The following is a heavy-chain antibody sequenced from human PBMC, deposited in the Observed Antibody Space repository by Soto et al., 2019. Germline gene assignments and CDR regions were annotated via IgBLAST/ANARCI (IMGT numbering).Heavy chain of an antibody. CDR1: GYTFTSYD. J-gene: IGHJ4*02. CDR3: ARTLYGDNVDY. V-gene: IGHV1-8*01. Sequence: QVQLVQSGAEVKKPGASVKVSCKASGYTFTSYDINWVRQAPGQGLEWMGWMNPNSGNTGYEKNFQGRVTMTRNTSISTAYMEMSSLRSQDTAVYYCARTLYGDNVDYWGQGTLVTVSS. D-gene: IGHD4-17*01. CDR2: MNPNSGNT.